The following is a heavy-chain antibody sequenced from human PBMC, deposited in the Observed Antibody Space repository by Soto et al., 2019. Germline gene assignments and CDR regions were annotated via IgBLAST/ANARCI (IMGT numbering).Heavy chain of an antibody. CDR1: GGSISSSSYY. CDR2: IYYSGST. Sequence: SETLSLTCTVSGGSISSSSYYWGWIRQPPGKGLEWIGSIYYSGSTYYNPSLKSRVTISVDTSKNQFSLKLSSVTAADTAVYYCARGRIEYSSSFYYYYYGMDVWGQGTTVTVSS. V-gene: IGHV4-39*07. CDR3: ARGRIEYSSSFYYYYYGMDV. D-gene: IGHD6-6*01. J-gene: IGHJ6*02.